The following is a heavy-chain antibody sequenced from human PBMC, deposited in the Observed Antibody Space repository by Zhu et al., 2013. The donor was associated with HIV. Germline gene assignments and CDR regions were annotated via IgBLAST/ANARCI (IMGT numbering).Heavy chain of an antibody. CDR3: ARLKSDYIWGSYTPFYYFDY. CDR2: ISYSGSA. Sequence: VQLQESGPGPVKPSQTLSLTCTVSGGSITSVGFSWSWVRQPPGKGLEWIGYISYSGSAHYNPSLKSRLMISVDTSKQQVSLKLNSVTAADTAVYYCARLKSDYIWGSYTPFYYFDYWGREPWSASPQ. D-gene: IGHD3-16*01. J-gene: IGHJ4*02. V-gene: IGHV4-30-4*01. CDR1: GGSITSVGFS.